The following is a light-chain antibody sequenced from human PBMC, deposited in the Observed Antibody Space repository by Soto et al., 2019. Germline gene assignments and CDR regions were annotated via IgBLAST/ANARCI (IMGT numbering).Light chain of an antibody. Sequence: DIVMTQSPDSLAVSLGERATINCKSSQSVLYSSNNKNYLAWYQQKPGQPPKELIYWASTRESGVPDRFSGSGSGTYFTLTISSLQAEDVAVYYCQQYYSTPPTFGGGTKVAIK. CDR2: WAS. CDR3: QQYYSTPPT. V-gene: IGKV4-1*01. CDR1: QSVLYSSNNKNY. J-gene: IGKJ4*01.